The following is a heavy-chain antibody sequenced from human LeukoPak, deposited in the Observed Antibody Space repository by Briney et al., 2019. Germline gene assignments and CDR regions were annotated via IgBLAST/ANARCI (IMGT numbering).Heavy chain of an antibody. D-gene: IGHD6-13*01. V-gene: IGHV3-21*01. CDR2: ISSSSSYI. J-gene: IGHJ4*02. CDR1: GFTFSSYS. CDR3: ARVEGSGWYSFARY. Sequence: GGSLRLSCAASGFTFSSYSMNWVRQAPGKGLEWVSSISSSSSYIYYADSVKGRFTISRDNAKNSLYLQMNSLRAEDTAVYYCARVEGSGWYSFARYWGQGTLVTVSS.